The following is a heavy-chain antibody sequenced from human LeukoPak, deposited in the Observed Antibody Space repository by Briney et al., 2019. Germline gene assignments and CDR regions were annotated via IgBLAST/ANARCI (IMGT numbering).Heavy chain of an antibody. Sequence: WGSLRLSGAASGFTVSSNYMSWVRQAPGKGLEWVSVIYSGGSTYYADSVKGRFTISRDNSKNTLYLQMNSLRAEDTAVYYCARVGYYGSGSFDYWGQGTLVTVSS. CDR1: GFTVSSNY. CDR2: IYSGGST. D-gene: IGHD3-10*01. V-gene: IGHV3-53*01. J-gene: IGHJ4*02. CDR3: ARVGYYGSGSFDY.